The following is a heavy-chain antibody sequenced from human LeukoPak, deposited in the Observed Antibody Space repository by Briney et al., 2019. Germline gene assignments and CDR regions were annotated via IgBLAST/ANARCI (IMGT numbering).Heavy chain of an antibody. D-gene: IGHD4-17*01. V-gene: IGHV4-59*08. Sequence: SETLSLTCTVSGDSITNSYWNWIRQPPGRGLEWIGRISYGGSTNYNPSLKSRAIISRDTSKNQFSLELTSVTAADTAIYYCAKRIIEARENGDSNWLDPWGQGTLVTGSS. CDR3: AKRIIEARENGDSNWLDP. CDR2: ISYGGST. CDR1: GDSITNSY. J-gene: IGHJ5*01.